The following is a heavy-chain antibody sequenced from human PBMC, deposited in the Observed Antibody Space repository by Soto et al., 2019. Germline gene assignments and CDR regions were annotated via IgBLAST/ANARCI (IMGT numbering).Heavy chain of an antibody. CDR1: GGSISSYY. D-gene: IGHD5-18*01. J-gene: IGHJ4*02. V-gene: IGHV4-59*08. CDR3: ARLDTAMASFDY. CDR2: IYYSGST. Sequence: PSETLSLTCTVSGGSISSYYWSWVRQPPGKGLEWIGYIYYSGSTNYNPSLKSRVTISVDTSKNQFSLKLSSVTAADTAVYYCARLDTAMASFDYWGQGTLVTSPQ.